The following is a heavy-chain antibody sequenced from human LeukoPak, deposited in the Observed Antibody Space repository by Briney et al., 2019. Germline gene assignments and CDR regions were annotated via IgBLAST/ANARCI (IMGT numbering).Heavy chain of an antibody. CDR1: GFTFSNYA. Sequence: GGSLRLSCEASGFTFSNYAMHWVRRAPGKGLEWVALISYDGSTKPYADSVKGRFTISRDNSKNTLSLQINSLRSEDTAVYYCAKDLHYYGPGSSPQYWGQGTLVTVSS. CDR2: ISYDGSTK. CDR3: AKDLHYYGPGSSPQY. D-gene: IGHD3-10*01. J-gene: IGHJ4*02. V-gene: IGHV3-30*18.